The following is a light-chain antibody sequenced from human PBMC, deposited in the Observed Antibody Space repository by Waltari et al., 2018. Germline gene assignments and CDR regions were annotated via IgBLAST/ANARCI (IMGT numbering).Light chain of an antibody. J-gene: IGKJ5*01. Sequence: EIVLTQSPATLSLSPGERATLSCRASQSVSSYLAWYQQKPGQAPRLLIYDASNGATGIPARFSGSGSGTDFTLTISSLEPEDFAVYYCQHRSNWPPVTFGQGTRLESK. CDR3: QHRSNWPPVT. V-gene: IGKV3-11*01. CDR1: QSVSSY. CDR2: DAS.